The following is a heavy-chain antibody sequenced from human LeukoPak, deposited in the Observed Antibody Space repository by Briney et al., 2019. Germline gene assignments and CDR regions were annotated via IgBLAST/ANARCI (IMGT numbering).Heavy chain of an antibody. Sequence: GGSLRLSCAASGFTFSSYAMHWVRQAPGKGLEWVAVISYDGSNKYYADSVKGRFTISRDNSKNTLYLQMNSLRAEGTAVYYCARNGIYQLHWVWFDPWGQGTLVTVSS. J-gene: IGHJ5*02. D-gene: IGHD2-2*01. CDR1: GFTFSSYA. V-gene: IGHV3-30-3*01. CDR3: ARNGIYQLHWVWFDP. CDR2: ISYDGSNK.